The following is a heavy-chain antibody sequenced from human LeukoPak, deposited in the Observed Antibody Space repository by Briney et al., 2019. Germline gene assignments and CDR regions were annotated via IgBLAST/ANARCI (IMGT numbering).Heavy chain of an antibody. V-gene: IGHV4-61*02. D-gene: IGHD3-3*01. CDR1: GGSISSGSYY. CDR3: ARGLGDFWSGFLQNWFDP. CDR2: IYTSGST. J-gene: IGHJ5*02. Sequence: PSETLSLTCTVSGGSISSGSYYWSWIRQPAGKGLEWIGRIYTSGSTNYNPSLKSRVTISVDTSKNQFSLKLSSVTAADTAVYYCARGLGDFWSGFLQNWFDPWGQGTLVTVSP.